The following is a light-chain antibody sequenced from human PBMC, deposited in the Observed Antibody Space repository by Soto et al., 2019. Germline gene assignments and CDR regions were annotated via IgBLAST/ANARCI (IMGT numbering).Light chain of an antibody. CDR2: DTS. V-gene: IGKV3-15*01. Sequence: EMVMTQSPATLSVSPGERATLSCRASQSVSSKLAWYQQKPGQVPRLLIYDTSTRATGIPARFSGSGSGTAFTLTISSLQSVDFAVYYCQQYSNWPPITFGQGTRLEIK. J-gene: IGKJ5*01. CDR1: QSVSSK. CDR3: QQYSNWPPIT.